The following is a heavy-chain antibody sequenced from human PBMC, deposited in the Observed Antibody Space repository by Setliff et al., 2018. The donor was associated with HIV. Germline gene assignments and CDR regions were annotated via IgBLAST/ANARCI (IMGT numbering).Heavy chain of an antibody. D-gene: IGHD1-1*01. Sequence: GGSLRLSCAASGFTFSSYAMTWVRQAPGKGLEWVASITGSGISTYHADFVKGRFTISRDKSKNTLYLQMNSLRAEDTAVYYCAKDGHDQDHYYHMDVWGKGTTVTVSS. CDR3: AKDGHDQDHYYHMDV. CDR1: GFTFSSYA. J-gene: IGHJ6*03. CDR2: ITGSGIST. V-gene: IGHV3-23*01.